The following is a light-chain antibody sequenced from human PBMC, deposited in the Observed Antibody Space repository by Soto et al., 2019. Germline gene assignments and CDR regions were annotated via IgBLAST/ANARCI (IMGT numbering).Light chain of an antibody. CDR2: GAS. CDR1: QSVSSR. J-gene: IGKJ4*01. Sequence: EIVMTQSPTNLSVSPGERVTLSCRASQSVSSRVAWYQQKPGQAPRLLISGASTRATGTPARFIGSGSGTDFTLTISSLQSEDFATYYCQYLNSFPLTFGGGTKVELK. V-gene: IGKV3-15*01. CDR3: QYLNSFPLT.